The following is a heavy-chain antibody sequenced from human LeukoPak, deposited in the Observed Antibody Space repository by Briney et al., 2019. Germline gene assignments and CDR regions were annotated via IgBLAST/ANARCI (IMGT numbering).Heavy chain of an antibody. CDR2: INSYNGNT. J-gene: IGHJ5*02. V-gene: IGHV1-18*04. D-gene: IGHD2-15*01. CDR1: GYTFTSYG. Sequence: ASVKVSCKASGYTFTSYGISWVRQAPGQGLERMGWINSYNGNTDYAQNLQGRVTMTTDTSTNTAYMELRSLRSDDTAVYYCARVKGCSGGSCHLQGNWSDPWGQGTPVTVSS. CDR3: ARVKGCSGGSCHLQGNWSDP.